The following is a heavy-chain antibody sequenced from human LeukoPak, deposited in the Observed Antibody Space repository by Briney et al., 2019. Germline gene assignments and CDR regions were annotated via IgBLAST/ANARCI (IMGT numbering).Heavy chain of an antibody. CDR1: GFTFSSYG. CDR2: IHQNGGTE. CDR3: ARDLSSRDAF. D-gene: IGHD6-13*01. V-gene: IGHV3-7*03. Sequence: TGGSLRLSCAASGFTFSSYGMHWVRQAPGEGLEWVACIHQNGGTEYYVDSVKGRFAISRDNSKNSLHLQMSSLTVEDTAVYYCARDLSSRDAFWGQGTLVIVSS. J-gene: IGHJ4*02.